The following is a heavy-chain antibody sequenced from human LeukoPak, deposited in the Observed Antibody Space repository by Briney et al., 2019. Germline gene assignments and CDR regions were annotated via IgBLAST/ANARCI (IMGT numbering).Heavy chain of an antibody. J-gene: IGHJ4*02. CDR2: INHSGST. Sequence: PSETLSLTCAVYGGSFSGYYWSWIRQRPGKGLEWIGEINHSGSTNYTPSLKSRVTISVDTSKNQFSLKLSSVTAADTAVYYCARPGSGSSGWYYNYWGQGTLVTVSS. D-gene: IGHD6-19*01. CDR1: GGSFSGYY. V-gene: IGHV4-34*01. CDR3: ARPGSGSSGWYYNY.